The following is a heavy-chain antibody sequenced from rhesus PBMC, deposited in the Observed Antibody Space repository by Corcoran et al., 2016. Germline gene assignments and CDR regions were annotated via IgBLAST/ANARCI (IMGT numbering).Heavy chain of an antibody. V-gene: IGHV4-160*01. J-gene: IGHJ4*01. CDR1: GGSISSNY. CDR2: IRSGGST. CDR3: AREIAAAGTGFDY. Sequence: QVQLQQWGEGLVKPSETLSLTCAVYGGSISSNYWSWIRQPPGKRLGWIGRIRSGGSTNYNPSLKTPVTISKYASKNQFSLKLSAVTAADTAVYDCAREIAAAGTGFDYWGQGVLVTVSS. D-gene: IGHD6-25*01.